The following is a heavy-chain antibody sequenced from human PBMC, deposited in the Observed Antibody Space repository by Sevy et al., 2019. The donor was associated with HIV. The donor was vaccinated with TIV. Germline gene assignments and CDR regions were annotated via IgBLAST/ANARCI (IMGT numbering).Heavy chain of an antibody. CDR3: ARATAAAPPYYYYGMDV. Sequence: ASLKVSCKASGYTFTSYAMHWVRQAPGQRLEWMGWINAGNGNTKYSQKFQGRVTITRDTSASTAYMELSSLRSEDTAVYYCARATAAAPPYYYYGMDVWGQGTTVTVSS. CDR2: INAGNGNT. V-gene: IGHV1-3*01. D-gene: IGHD6-13*01. J-gene: IGHJ6*02. CDR1: GYTFTSYA.